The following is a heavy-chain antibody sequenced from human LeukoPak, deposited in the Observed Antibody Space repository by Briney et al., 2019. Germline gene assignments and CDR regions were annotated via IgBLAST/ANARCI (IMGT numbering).Heavy chain of an antibody. Sequence: SETLSLTCTVSGGSISSYYWSWIRQPPGKGLEWIGYIYYSGSTNYNPSLKSRVTISVGTSKNQFSLKLSSVTAADTAVYYCARALRSYYYYGMDVWGQGTTVTVSS. D-gene: IGHD3-16*01. CDR1: GGSISSYY. V-gene: IGHV4-59*01. CDR3: ARALRSYYYYGMDV. J-gene: IGHJ6*02. CDR2: IYYSGST.